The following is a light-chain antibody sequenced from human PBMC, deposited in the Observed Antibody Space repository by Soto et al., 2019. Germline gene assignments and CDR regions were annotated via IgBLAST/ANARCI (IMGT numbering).Light chain of an antibody. J-gene: IGLJ1*01. Sequence: QSVLTQPPSVSGSPGRSITISCTGTSSDVGGYDYVSWYQHHPGKAPKLMIYEVSNRPSGVSNRFSASKSGNTASLTISALQTEDEADYYCSSYSSINTRLYVFGTGTKVTVL. CDR3: SSYSSINTRLYV. CDR2: EVS. V-gene: IGLV2-14*01. CDR1: SSDVGGYDY.